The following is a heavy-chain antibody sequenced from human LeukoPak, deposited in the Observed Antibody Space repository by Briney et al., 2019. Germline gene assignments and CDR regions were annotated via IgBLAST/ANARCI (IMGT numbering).Heavy chain of an antibody. Sequence: PSETLSLTCTVSGDSISSGDYYWSWIRQPTGKGLEWIGRISSSGSPNYNPSLKSRVTISVDTSKNQFSLKLSSVTAADTAVYYCARTNTYFDYWGQGTLVTVSS. J-gene: IGHJ4*02. CDR1: GDSISSGDYY. CDR2: ISSSGSP. V-gene: IGHV4-61*02. CDR3: ARTNTYFDY.